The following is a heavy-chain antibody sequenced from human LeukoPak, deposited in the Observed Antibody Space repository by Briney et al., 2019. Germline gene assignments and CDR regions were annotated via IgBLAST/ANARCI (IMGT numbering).Heavy chain of an antibody. CDR1: GDSFCSRY. V-gene: IGHV4-59*11. Sequence: SETLSLTCAVSGDSFCSRYWTWIRQSPGTGLEWIGYISHIGRTNYNPSLKSRVTISLDTSKHQFSLNLSSVTAADTAVYYCARADYDTSAYYYTFDYWGRGTLVTVSS. D-gene: IGHD3-22*01. CDR2: ISHIGRT. CDR3: ARADYDTSAYYYTFDY. J-gene: IGHJ4*02.